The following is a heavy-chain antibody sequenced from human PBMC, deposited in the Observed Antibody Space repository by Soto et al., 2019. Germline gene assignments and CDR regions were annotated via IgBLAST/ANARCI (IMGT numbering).Heavy chain of an antibody. CDR2: LRGSGGSA. Sequence: GGSLRLSCAATGFTFSTYAMTWVRQAPGRGLEWVSLLRGSGGSAFYADSVQGRFTISRDDAKNTLYLQMNSLRADDTAVYYCAKGFGSGSRYYFDQWGQGTLVTVS. D-gene: IGHD3-10*01. J-gene: IGHJ4*02. CDR1: GFTFSTYA. CDR3: AKGFGSGSRYYFDQ. V-gene: IGHV3-23*01.